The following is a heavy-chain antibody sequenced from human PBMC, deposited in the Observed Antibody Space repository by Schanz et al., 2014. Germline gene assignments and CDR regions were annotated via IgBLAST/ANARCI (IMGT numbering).Heavy chain of an antibody. CDR2: ISASGGTT. CDR3: ARKVVATIGGYYDN. V-gene: IGHV3-23*04. CDR1: EFTFSTDA. J-gene: IGHJ4*02. D-gene: IGHD5-12*01. Sequence: VQLVESGGGVVQPGGSLRLSCAASEFTFSTDAMSWVRQAPGKGLEWLSVISASGGTTYYADSVKGRFTISRDNSKNTLYLQMNSLRAEDTAVYYCARKVVATIGGYYDNWGQGTLVIVSS.